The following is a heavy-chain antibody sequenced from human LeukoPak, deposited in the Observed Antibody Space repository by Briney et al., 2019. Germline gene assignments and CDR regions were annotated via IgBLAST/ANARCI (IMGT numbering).Heavy chain of an antibody. Sequence: GGSLRLSCAASGYTFTSYAMHWVRQAPGQRLEWMGWINAGNGNTKYSQKFQGRVTITRDTSASTAYMELSSLRSEDTAVYYCARDPSYSGSLDYWGQGTLVTVSS. V-gene: IGHV1-3*01. CDR1: GYTFTSYA. D-gene: IGHD1-26*01. CDR2: INAGNGNT. CDR3: ARDPSYSGSLDY. J-gene: IGHJ4*02.